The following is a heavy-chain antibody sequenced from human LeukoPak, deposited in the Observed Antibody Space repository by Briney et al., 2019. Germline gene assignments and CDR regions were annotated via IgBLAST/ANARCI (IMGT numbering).Heavy chain of an antibody. J-gene: IGHJ5*02. Sequence: PGGSLRLSCAASGFTFSSYAMSWVRQPPGEGLEWIGEIYHSGSTNYNPSLKSRVTISVDKSKNQFSLKLSSVTAADTAVYYCARIVGGMVTSWFDPWGQGTLVTVSS. D-gene: IGHD5-18*01. CDR1: GFTFSSYAM. CDR2: IYHSGST. CDR3: ARIVGGMVTSWFDP. V-gene: IGHV4-4*02.